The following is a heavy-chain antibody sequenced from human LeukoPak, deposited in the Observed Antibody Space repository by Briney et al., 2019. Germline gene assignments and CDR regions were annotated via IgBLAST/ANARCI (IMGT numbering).Heavy chain of an antibody. Sequence: GSLRLSCAASGFTFNDYAMYWVRQTPGKGLEWIGSIYYSGSTYYNPSLKSRVTISVDTSKNQFSLKLSSVTAADTALYYCAKHSYNYYGLDVWGQGTTITVSS. V-gene: IGHV4-38-2*01. J-gene: IGHJ6*02. CDR2: IYYSGST. D-gene: IGHD4-11*01. CDR3: AKHSYNYYGLDV. CDR1: GFTFNDYA.